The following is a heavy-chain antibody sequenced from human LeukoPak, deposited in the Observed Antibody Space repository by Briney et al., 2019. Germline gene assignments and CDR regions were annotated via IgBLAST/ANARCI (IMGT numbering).Heavy chain of an antibody. D-gene: IGHD5-18*01. CDR1: GGSISSYY. J-gene: IGHJ4*02. Sequence: PSETLSLTCTVSGGSISSYYWSWIRQPPGKGLEWIGYIYYSGSTNYNPSLKSRVTISVDTSKNQFSLKLSSVTAADTAVYYCARLPDTAMAAFGYWGQGTLVTVSS. CDR3: ARLPDTAMAAFGY. CDR2: IYYSGST. V-gene: IGHV4-59*08.